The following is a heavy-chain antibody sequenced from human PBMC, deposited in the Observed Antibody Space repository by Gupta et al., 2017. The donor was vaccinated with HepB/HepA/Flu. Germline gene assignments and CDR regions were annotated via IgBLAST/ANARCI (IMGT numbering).Heavy chain of an antibody. CDR2: ISGGGGST. CDR1: GFTFSSYA. CDR3: AKEGRRVEVVERQGLGRGWVDY. V-gene: IGHV3-23*01. Sequence: EVQLLESGGGLVQPGGSLRLSCAASGFTFSSYAMSWVRQAPGKGLEWVSAISGGGGSTYYADSVKGRFNIARDNSKNTLYLQMNSLRAEDTAVYYCAKEGRRVEVVERQGLGRGWVDYGGQGTMVTVYS. J-gene: IGHJ4*02. D-gene: IGHD2-15*01.